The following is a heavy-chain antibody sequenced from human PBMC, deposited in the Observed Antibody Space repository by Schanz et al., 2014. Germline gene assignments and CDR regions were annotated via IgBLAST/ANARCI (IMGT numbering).Heavy chain of an antibody. D-gene: IGHD5-12*01. CDR1: EYTFTRHY. J-gene: IGHJ4*02. Sequence: QVQWVQSGADVKKPGTAVKVSCKASEYTFTRHYMHWVRQAPGQGLEWMGIIHSTGGTTSHAQKFQGRVTMTRDTSTSTVYMELSGLTSDDTATYFCARARYTGYDCSGYWGQGTLLIVSS. V-gene: IGHV1-46*01. CDR2: IHSTGGTT. CDR3: ARARYTGYDCSGY.